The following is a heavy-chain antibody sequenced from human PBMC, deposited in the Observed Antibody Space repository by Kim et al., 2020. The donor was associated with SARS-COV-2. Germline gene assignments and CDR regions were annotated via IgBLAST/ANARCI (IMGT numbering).Heavy chain of an antibody. CDR2: ISAYNGNT. D-gene: IGHD5-12*01. CDR3: ARAGVFREMATITGRYFDY. V-gene: IGHV1-18*04. Sequence: ASVKVSCKASGYTFTSYGISWVRQAPGQGLEWMGWISAYNGNTNYAQKLQGRVTMTTDTSTSTAYMELRSLRSDDTAVYYCARAGVFREMATITGRYFDYWGQGTLVTVSS. J-gene: IGHJ4*02. CDR1: GYTFTSYG.